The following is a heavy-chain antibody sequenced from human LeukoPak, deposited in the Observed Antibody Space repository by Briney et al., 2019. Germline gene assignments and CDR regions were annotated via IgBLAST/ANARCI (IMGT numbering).Heavy chain of an antibody. CDR2: INSNSGGT. D-gene: IGHD6-13*01. V-gene: IGHV1-2*02. Sequence: GASVKLSCKASGYTFTGYYMHWVRQAPGQGLEWVGCINSNSGGTNYAQNFKGRVTMTRDTSINTAYMELSRLRSEDTAVYYCASPRAAADTFDYWGHGTLGTVSS. J-gene: IGHJ4*01. CDR1: GYTFTGYY. CDR3: ASPRAAADTFDY.